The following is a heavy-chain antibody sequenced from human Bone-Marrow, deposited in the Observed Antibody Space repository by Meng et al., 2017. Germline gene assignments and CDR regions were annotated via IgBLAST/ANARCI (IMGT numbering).Heavy chain of an antibody. V-gene: IGHV1-2*02. CDR2: INPNSGDT. D-gene: IGHD6-13*01. J-gene: IGHJ5*02. CDR3: ARGGSVDSSSWSRWLDP. CDR1: GYTFTGYY. Sequence: ASVKVSCKASGYTFTGYYMHWVRQAPGQGLEWMGWINPNSGDTNYPQKFQGRVTMTTDTSISTAYMELSRLKSDDTAVYYCARGGSVDSSSWSRWLDPWGQGTPVTVSS.